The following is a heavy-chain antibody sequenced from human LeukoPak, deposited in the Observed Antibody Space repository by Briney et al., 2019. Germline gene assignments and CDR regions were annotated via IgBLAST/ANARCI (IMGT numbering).Heavy chain of an antibody. Sequence: ASVKVSCKASGGTFSSYAISWVRQAPGQGLEWMGWISAYNGNTNYAQKLQGRVTMTTDTSTSTAYMELRSLRSDDTAVYYCARDLVGSRRGPGHWGQGTLVTVSS. J-gene: IGHJ4*02. CDR1: GGTFSSYA. CDR3: ARDLVGSRRGPGH. V-gene: IGHV1-18*01. CDR2: ISAYNGNT. D-gene: IGHD3-10*01.